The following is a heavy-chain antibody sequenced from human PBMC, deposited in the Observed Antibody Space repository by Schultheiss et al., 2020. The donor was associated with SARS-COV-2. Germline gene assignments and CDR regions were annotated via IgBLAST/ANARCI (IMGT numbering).Heavy chain of an antibody. CDR2: INPNSGGT. CDR1: GYTFTGYY. J-gene: IGHJ6*02. D-gene: IGHD3-9*01. Sequence: ASVKVSCKASGYTFTGYYMHWVRQAPGQGLEWMGWINPNSGGTGYAQKFQGRVTMTRNTSISTAYMELSSLRSEDTAVYYCAMTTRLRYFDWLPDYGMDVWGQGTTVTVSS. V-gene: IGHV1-2*02. CDR3: AMTTRLRYFDWLPDYGMDV.